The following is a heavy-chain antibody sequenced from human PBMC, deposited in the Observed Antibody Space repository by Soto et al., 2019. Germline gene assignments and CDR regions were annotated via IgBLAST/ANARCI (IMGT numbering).Heavy chain of an antibody. CDR2: IYHSGNT. D-gene: IGHD1-1*01. J-gene: IGHJ4*02. CDR3: ARLDGFGY. CDR1: GDSISSSNW. V-gene: IGHV4-4*02. Sequence: QVQLQESGPGLVKPSGTLSLTCAVSGDSISSSNWWSWVRQPPGKGREWIGEIYHSGNTNYNPSLKGRFTISVDKSKNQFSLKLTSVTAADTAVYYCARLDGFGYWGQGTLVTVSS.